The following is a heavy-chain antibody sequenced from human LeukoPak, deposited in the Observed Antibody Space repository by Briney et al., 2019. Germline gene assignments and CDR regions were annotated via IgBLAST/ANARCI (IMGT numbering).Heavy chain of an antibody. V-gene: IGHV4-59*08. J-gene: IGHJ4*02. Sequence: PSGTLSLTCTVSGGSISSYYWSWIRQPPGKGLEWIGYIYYSGSTNYNPSLKSRVTISVDTSKNQFSLKLSSVTAADTAVYYCARVVLGEPDYFDYWGQGTLVTVSS. CDR2: IYYSGST. CDR3: ARVVLGEPDYFDY. D-gene: IGHD3-10*01. CDR1: GGSISSYY.